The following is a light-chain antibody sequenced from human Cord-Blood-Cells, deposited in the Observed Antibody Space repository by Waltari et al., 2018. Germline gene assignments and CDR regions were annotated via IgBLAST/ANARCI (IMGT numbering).Light chain of an antibody. CDR2: DVS. V-gene: IGLV2-11*01. CDR1: SSDVGGYNY. J-gene: IGLJ2*01. Sequence: QSALTQPRSVSGSPGQSVTISCTGTSSDVGGYNYVSGYQQPPGKAPKLMIYDVSKRPYGVPVPFSGFKSGNTASLTSSGLQAEDEADYYCCSYAGSVVFGGGTKLTVL. CDR3: CSYAGSVV.